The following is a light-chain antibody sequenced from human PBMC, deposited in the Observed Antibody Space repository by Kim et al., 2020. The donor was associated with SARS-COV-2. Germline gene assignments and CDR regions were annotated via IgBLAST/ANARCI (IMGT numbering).Light chain of an antibody. CDR2: AAS. CDR3: LQDYNYWT. J-gene: IGKJ1*01. CDR1: QAIRTD. V-gene: IGKV1-6*01. Sequence: AIQMTQSPSSLSASVGDRVTITCRASQAIRTDLGWYQQKPGKAPKLLIYAASSLQSGVPSRFSGSGSGTDFTLTISNLQPEDFATYYCLQDYNYWTFGKGTKVDIK.